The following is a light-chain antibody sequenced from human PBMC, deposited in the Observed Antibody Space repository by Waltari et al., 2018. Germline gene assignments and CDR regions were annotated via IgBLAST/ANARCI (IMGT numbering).Light chain of an antibody. CDR3: QQYNNGPPT. V-gene: IGKV3-15*01. Sequence: LVMTQSPATLSVPPGQRATLPCSASQSVSSNLAWYQQKPGQAPRLLIYGASTRATGIPARFSGSGSGTEFTLTISSMQSEDFAVYYCQQYNNGPPTFGGGTKVEIK. J-gene: IGKJ4*01. CDR2: GAS. CDR1: QSVSSN.